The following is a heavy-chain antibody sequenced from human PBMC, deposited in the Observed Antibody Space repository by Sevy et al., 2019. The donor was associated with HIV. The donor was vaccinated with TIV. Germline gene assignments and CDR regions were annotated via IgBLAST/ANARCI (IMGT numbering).Heavy chain of an antibody. V-gene: IGHV3-33*01. CDR3: ARDYSSGWYVAY. Sequence: GGSLRLSCAASGFTFSSYGMHWVRQAPGKGLEWVAVIWYNGSNKYYADSVKGRFTISRDNSKNTLYLQMNSLRAEDTAVYYCARDYSSGWYVAYWGQGTLVTVSS. CDR2: IWYNGSNK. D-gene: IGHD6-19*01. J-gene: IGHJ4*02. CDR1: GFTFSSYG.